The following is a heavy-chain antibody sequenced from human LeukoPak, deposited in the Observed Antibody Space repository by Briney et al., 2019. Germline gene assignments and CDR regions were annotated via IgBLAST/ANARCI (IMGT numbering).Heavy chain of an antibody. CDR2: IKSKTDGGTT. J-gene: IGHJ6*02. CDR1: GFTFSNAW. V-gene: IGHV3-15*01. D-gene: IGHD1-14*01. CDR3: TTDLFQYHHYYYYGMDV. Sequence: GGSLRLSCAASGFTFSNAWMSWVRQAPGKGLEWVGRIKSKTDGGTTDYAAPVKGRFTISRDDSKNTLYLQMNSLKTEDTAVYYCTTDLFQYHHYYYYGMDVWGQGTTVTVSS.